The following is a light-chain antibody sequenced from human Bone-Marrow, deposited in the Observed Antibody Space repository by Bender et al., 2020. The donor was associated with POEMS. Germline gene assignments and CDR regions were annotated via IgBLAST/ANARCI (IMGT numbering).Light chain of an antibody. CDR3: QACDSSSMV. CDR2: EDM. J-gene: IGLJ2*01. V-gene: IGLV3-1*01. CDR1: DLADKY. Sequence: SYELTQPPSVSVSPGQTAAISCSGHDLADKYVSWYQQRPGQSPILVIYEDMKRPSGIPERFSASSSGNTATLTIRGTQGLDEADYYCQACDSSSMVFGGGTKLTVL.